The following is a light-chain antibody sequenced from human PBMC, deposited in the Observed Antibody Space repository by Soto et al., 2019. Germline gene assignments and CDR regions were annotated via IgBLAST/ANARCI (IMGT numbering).Light chain of an antibody. CDR1: QSISTY. CDR2: DAS. CDR3: QHRSNRHPYT. V-gene: IGKV3-11*01. Sequence: EIGLTQSPASLSLSPGDRATISCRASQSISTYLVWYQQKPGKAPRLLIYDASNRDIGIPARFSGSGSGTDYTLTISSLEPEDFVVYYCQHRSNRHPYTFGPGTKLDLK. J-gene: IGKJ2*01.